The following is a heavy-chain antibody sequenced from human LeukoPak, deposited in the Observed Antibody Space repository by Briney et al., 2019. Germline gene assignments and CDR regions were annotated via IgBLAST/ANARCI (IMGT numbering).Heavy chain of an antibody. CDR2: IYYSGST. J-gene: IGHJ6*03. CDR1: GGSISSYY. CDR3: ARTTEAHSWRTRYYDYYMDV. Sequence: SETLSHTCTVSGGSISSYYWSWIRQPPGKGLEWIGYIYYSGSTNYNPSLKSRLTISVDTSKNQFSLKLSSVTAADTAVYYCARTTEAHSWRTRYYDYYMDVWGKGTTVAVSS. V-gene: IGHV4-59*01. D-gene: IGHD6-13*01.